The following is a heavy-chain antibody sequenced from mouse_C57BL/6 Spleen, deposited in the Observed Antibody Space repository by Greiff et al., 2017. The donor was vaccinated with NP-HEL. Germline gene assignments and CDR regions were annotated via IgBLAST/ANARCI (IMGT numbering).Heavy chain of an antibody. J-gene: IGHJ4*01. CDR3: ARNYYSNYDYAMDY. CDR2: INPSSGYT. V-gene: IGHV1-4*01. CDR1: GYTFTSYT. D-gene: IGHD2-5*01. Sequence: VQLQQSGAELARPGASVKMSCKASGYTFTSYTMHWVKQRPGQGLEWIGYINPSSGYTKYNQKFKDKATLTADKSSSTAYMQLSSLTSEDSAVYYCARNYYSNYDYAMDYWGQGTSVTVSS.